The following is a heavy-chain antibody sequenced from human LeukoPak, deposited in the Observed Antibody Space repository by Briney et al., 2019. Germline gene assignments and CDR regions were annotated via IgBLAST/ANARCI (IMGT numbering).Heavy chain of an antibody. D-gene: IGHD4/OR15-4a*01. J-gene: IGHJ6*02. CDR2: ISGSGVNT. Sequence: LAGGSLRLSRAASGFTFDNYAMNWVRQAPGKGLEWVLGISGSGVNTYYADSVKGRFTISRDNSKNTLYLQLNSLRGEDTAIYYCARDTSFNYGAHAMDVWGQGTTVTVSS. V-gene: IGHV3-23*01. CDR3: ARDTSFNYGAHAMDV. CDR1: GFTFDNYA.